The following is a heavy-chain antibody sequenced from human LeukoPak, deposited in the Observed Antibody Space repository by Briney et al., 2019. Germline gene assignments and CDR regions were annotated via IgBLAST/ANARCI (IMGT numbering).Heavy chain of an antibody. V-gene: IGHV3-11*04. CDR2: ISSSGSTI. CDR1: GFTFSDYY. Sequence: PGGSLRLSCAASGFTFSDYYMSWIRQAPGKGLEWVSYISSSGSTIYYADSVKGRFTISRDNAKNSLYLQMNSLRAEDTAVYYCARDLTYYDILTGYRPANFDYWGQGTLVTVSS. J-gene: IGHJ4*02. D-gene: IGHD3-9*01. CDR3: ARDLTYYDILTGYRPANFDY.